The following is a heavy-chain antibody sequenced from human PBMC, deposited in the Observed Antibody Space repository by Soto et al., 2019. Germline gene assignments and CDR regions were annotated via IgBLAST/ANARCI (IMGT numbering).Heavy chain of an antibody. Sequence: ASVKVSCKASGYTFTSYDINWVRQATGQGLEWMGWMNPNSGNTGYAQKFQGRVTMTRNTSISTAYMDLSSLRSEDTAVFYCAKMTYYYDSSGYYPQFDSAFDIWGQGTMVTVSS. CDR3: AKMTYYYDSSGYYPQFDSAFDI. J-gene: IGHJ3*02. V-gene: IGHV1-8*01. D-gene: IGHD3-22*01. CDR2: MNPNSGNT. CDR1: GYTFTSYD.